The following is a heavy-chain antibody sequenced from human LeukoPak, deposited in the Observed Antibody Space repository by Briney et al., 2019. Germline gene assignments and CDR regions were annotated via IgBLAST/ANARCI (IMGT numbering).Heavy chain of an antibody. J-gene: IGHJ3*02. Sequence: GTSVKVSCTASGFTFTGSAMQWVRQARGQRLEWIGWIVVGSGNTNYAQKFQERVTITRDMSTSTAYMELSSLRSEDTAVYYCAAVPDYYDSSEDAFDIWGQGTMVTVSS. V-gene: IGHV1-58*02. CDR1: GFTFTGSA. D-gene: IGHD3-22*01. CDR3: AAVPDYYDSSEDAFDI. CDR2: IVVGSGNT.